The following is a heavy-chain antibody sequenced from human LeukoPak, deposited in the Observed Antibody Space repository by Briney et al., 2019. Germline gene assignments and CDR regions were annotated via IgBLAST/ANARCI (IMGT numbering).Heavy chain of an antibody. Sequence: GGSLKLSCAASGFTFSGSAMHWVRQASGKGLEWVGRIRSKPNNYATAYAASVNGRFTISRDDSKNTAYLQMNSLKTEDTAVYYCARHTGWAFQIWGQGTMVTVSS. J-gene: IGHJ3*02. V-gene: IGHV3-73*01. CDR3: ARHTGWAFQI. D-gene: IGHD1-14*01. CDR1: GFTFSGSA. CDR2: IRSKPNNYAT.